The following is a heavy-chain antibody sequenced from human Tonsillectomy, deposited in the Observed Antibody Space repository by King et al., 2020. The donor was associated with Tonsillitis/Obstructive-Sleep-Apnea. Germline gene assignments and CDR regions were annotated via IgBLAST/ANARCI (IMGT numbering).Heavy chain of an antibody. CDR1: GFSLSTSGVG. J-gene: IGHJ4*02. Sequence: ITLKESGPTLVKPTQTLTLTCTFSGFSLSTSGVGVGWIRQPPGQALEWLALIYWDDDKRYSPSLKSRLTITKDTSKNQVVLTMTNMDPVDTATYYCAPHRGAGFWSGYGKGFAYWGQGTLVTVSS. CDR3: APHRGAGFWSGYGKGFAY. CDR2: IYWDDDK. V-gene: IGHV2-5*02. D-gene: IGHD3-3*01.